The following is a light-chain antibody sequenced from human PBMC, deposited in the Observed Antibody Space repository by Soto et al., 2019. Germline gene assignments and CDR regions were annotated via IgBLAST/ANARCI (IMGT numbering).Light chain of an antibody. Sequence: IFLTQSPGSLSLSSGERATLSCRASQTVRSSYLAWYQQRPGQPPKLLIYGAFNRAIGIPDRFSGNESGRDYNLIISSLDPEDSAVYYCQQYGDSITFGGGTRVEI. CDR2: GAF. V-gene: IGKV3-20*01. CDR1: QTVRSSY. CDR3: QQYGDSIT. J-gene: IGKJ4*01.